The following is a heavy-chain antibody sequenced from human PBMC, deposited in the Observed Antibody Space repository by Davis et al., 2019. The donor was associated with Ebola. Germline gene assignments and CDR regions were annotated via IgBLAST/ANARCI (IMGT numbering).Heavy chain of an antibody. Sequence: PGGSLRLSCAASGFTFSSYSMNWVRQAPGKGLEWVGRIKSKTDGGTTDYAAPVKGRFTISRDDSKNTLYLQMNSLKTEDTAVYYCTTGSYSSARGYWGQGTLVTVSS. V-gene: IGHV3-15*01. CDR1: GFTFSSYS. J-gene: IGHJ4*02. CDR2: IKSKTDGGTT. D-gene: IGHD6-19*01. CDR3: TTGSYSSARGY.